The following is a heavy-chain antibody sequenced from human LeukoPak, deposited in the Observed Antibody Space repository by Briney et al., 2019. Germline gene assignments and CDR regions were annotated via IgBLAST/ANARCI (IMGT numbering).Heavy chain of an antibody. J-gene: IGHJ4*02. V-gene: IGHV3-23*01. CDR2: ISDIGDTI. Sequence: QPGGSLRLACAASGFTFSSFAMSWVRQAPGKGLEWVSVISDIGDTIYYANSVKGRFTISRDNSKNTLYLQMNSLRADDTAVYYCAKVGAAGIAVVFVDYWGQGTLVTVSS. D-gene: IGHD6-19*01. CDR1: GFTFSSFA. CDR3: AKVGAAGIAVVFVDY.